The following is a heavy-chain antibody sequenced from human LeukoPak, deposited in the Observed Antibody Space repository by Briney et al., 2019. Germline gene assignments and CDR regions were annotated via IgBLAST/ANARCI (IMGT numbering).Heavy chain of an antibody. D-gene: IGHD3-10*01. J-gene: IGHJ4*02. CDR3: ARGDPYGSGSYYNPPDY. V-gene: IGHV3-13*01. CDR1: GFTFSSYD. Sequence: GGSLRLSCAASGFTFSSYDMHWVRQATGKGLEWVSAIGTAGDTYYPGSVKGRFTISRENAKNSLYLQMNSLRAGDTAVYYCARGDPYGSGSYYNPPDYWGQGTLVTVSS. CDR2: IGTAGDT.